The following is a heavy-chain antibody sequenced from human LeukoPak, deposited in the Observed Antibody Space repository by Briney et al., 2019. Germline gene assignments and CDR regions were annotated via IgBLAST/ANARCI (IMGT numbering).Heavy chain of an antibody. Sequence: ASVKVSCTASGYTFTSNGFTWVRQAPGQGLEWMGWISAYSANTNYAQKFQGRVTITTDTSTSTAYMELRSLRSDDTAVYYCATTTTGWFAPWGQGTLVTVSS. CDR3: ATTTTGWFAP. CDR1: GYTFTSNG. D-gene: IGHD1-1*01. J-gene: IGHJ5*02. CDR2: ISAYSANT. V-gene: IGHV1-18*01.